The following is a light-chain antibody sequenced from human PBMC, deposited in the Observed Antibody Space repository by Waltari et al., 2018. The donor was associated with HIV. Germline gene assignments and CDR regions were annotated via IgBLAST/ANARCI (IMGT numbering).Light chain of an antibody. CDR2: AAS. CDR3: QHLNSYPPFT. Sequence: DIQLTQSPYFMSASVGDRVTITCRASQAISSNLAWYQQKPGQAPTLLIYAASSLPSGVPSRFSGSGSGTEFTLTIRSLQPEDFATYYCQHLNSYPPFTFGPGTTVD. CDR1: QAISSN. V-gene: IGKV1-9*01. J-gene: IGKJ3*01.